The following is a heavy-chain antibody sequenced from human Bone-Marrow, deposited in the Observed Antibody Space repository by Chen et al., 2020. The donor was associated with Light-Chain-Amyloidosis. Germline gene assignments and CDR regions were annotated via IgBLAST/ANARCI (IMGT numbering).Heavy chain of an antibody. V-gene: IGHV3-21*01. J-gene: IGHJ3*02. CDR1: GFTFSSYS. CDR3: VRHLGAWDDRDAFDI. CDR2: IATSSNYI. Sequence: VQLVESGGGVVQPGRSLRLSCAASGFTFSSYSMNWVRQTPGKGLEWVSSIATSSNYIYYADPVKGRFTISRDNAKNSLYLQMNSLRAEETAMYYCVRHLGAWDDRDAFDIWGQGTMVTVSS. D-gene: IGHD1-1*01.